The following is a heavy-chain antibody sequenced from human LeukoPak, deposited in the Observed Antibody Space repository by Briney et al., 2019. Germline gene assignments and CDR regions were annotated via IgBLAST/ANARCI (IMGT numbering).Heavy chain of an antibody. D-gene: IGHD6-6*01. J-gene: IGHJ4*02. CDR2: IYYSGST. V-gene: IGHV4-31*03. CDR3: ARGTLIAARSFDY. Sequence: SQTLSLTCTVSGGSISSGGYYWSWIRQHPGTGLEWIGYIYYSGSTYYNPSLKSRVTISVDTSKNQFSLKLSSVTAADTAVYYCARGTLIAARSFDYWGQGTLVTVSS. CDR1: GGSISSGGYY.